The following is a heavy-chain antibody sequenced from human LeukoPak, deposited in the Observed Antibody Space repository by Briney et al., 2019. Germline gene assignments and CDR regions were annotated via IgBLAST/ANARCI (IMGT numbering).Heavy chain of an antibody. CDR1: GFTFSSYT. J-gene: IGHJ4*02. V-gene: IGHV3-21*01. CDR3: ARDRSPGNFDY. Sequence: PGGSLRLSCAASGFTFSSYTMNWVRQAPGKELEWVLSISSSSTYINYADSVKGRFTISRDNAKNSLYLQMNSLRAEDTAVYYCARDRSPGNFDYWGQGTLVTVSS. D-gene: IGHD3-10*01. CDR2: ISSSSTYI.